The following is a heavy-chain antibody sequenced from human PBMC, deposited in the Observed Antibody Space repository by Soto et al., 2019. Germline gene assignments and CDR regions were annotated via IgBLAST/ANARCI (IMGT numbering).Heavy chain of an antibody. CDR3: ARDGSYPLIAAAVGSRYGMDV. J-gene: IGHJ6*02. CDR1: GYTFTGYY. CDR2: INPNSGGT. V-gene: IGHV1-2*02. D-gene: IGHD6-13*01. Sequence: GASVKVSCKASGYTFTGYYMHWVRQAPGQGLEWMGWINPNSGGTNYAQKFQGRVTMTRDTSISTAYMELSRLRSDDTAVYYCARDGSYPLIAAAVGSRYGMDVWGQGTTVTVSS.